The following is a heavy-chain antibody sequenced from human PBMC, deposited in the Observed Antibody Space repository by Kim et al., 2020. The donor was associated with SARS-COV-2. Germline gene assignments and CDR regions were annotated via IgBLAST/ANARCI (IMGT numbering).Heavy chain of an antibody. CDR3: ARSFYGSGSQFYYYYGMDV. J-gene: IGHJ6*02. V-gene: IGHV3-23*01. CDR1: GFTFSSYA. CDR2: ISGSGGST. Sequence: GGSLRLSCAASGFTFSSYAMSWVRQAPGKGLEWVSAISGSGGSTYYADSVKGRFTISRDNSKNTLYLQMNSLRAEDTAVYYCARSFYGSGSQFYYYYGMDVWGQGTTVTVSS. D-gene: IGHD3-10*01.